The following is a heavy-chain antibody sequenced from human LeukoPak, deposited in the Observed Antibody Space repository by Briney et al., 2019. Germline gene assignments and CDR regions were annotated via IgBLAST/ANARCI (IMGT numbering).Heavy chain of an antibody. Sequence: ASVKVSCKASGYTFTGYYMHWIRQAPGHGLEWMAWINPNSGGTNSAQKFQGRVTMTRDTSISTAYMELSSLTSEDTAVYYCARIRDGYNDAYDIWGQGTMVTVTS. J-gene: IGHJ3*02. V-gene: IGHV1-2*02. CDR3: ARIRDGYNDAYDI. CDR2: INPNSGGT. CDR1: GYTFTGYY. D-gene: IGHD5-24*01.